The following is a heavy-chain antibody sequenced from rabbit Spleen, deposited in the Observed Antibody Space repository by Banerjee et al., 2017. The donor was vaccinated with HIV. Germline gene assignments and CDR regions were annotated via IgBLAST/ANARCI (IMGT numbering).Heavy chain of an antibody. J-gene: IGHJ6*01. CDR1: GFSFSGGYY. CDR3: ARDTSSSFSSYGMDL. Sequence: QSLEESGGDLVKPGASLTLTCTASGFSFSGGYYLCWVRQAPGKGLEWLACIDAGSSGFTYFATWAKGRFAISKTSSTTVTLQMTRLTAADTATYFCARDTSSSFSSYGMDLWGPGTLVTVS. V-gene: IGHV1S40*01. D-gene: IGHD1-1*01. CDR2: IDAGSSGFT.